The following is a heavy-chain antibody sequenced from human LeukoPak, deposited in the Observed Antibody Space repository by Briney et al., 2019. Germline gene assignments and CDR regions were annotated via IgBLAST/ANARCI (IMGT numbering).Heavy chain of an antibody. V-gene: IGHV3-23*01. J-gene: IGHJ4*02. CDR3: AKARADGSGYSD. D-gene: IGHD3-22*01. Sequence: GGSLRLSCAASGFTFNSYAMSWVRQAPGKGLEWVSGISGSGGSTYYSDSVKGRFTISRDNSRNTLYLQMNSLRAEDTAVYYCAKARADGSGYSDWGQGTLVTVSS. CDR1: GFTFNSYA. CDR2: ISGSGGST.